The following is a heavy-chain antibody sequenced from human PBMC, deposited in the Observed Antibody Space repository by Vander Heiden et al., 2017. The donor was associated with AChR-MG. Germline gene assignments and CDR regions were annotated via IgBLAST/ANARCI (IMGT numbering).Heavy chain of an antibody. D-gene: IGHD6-19*01. CDR3: ARAYSSGWWSPSWFDP. J-gene: IGHJ5*02. V-gene: IGHV3-30-3*01. CDR1: GFTFSSYA. CDR2: ISYDGSNK. Sequence: QVQLVESGGGVVQPGRSLSLSCAGAGFTFSSYAMHWVRQAPGKGLEWVAVISYDGSNKYYADSVKGRFTISRDNSKNTLYLQMNSLRAEDTAVYYCARAYSSGWWSPSWFDPWGQGTLVTVSS.